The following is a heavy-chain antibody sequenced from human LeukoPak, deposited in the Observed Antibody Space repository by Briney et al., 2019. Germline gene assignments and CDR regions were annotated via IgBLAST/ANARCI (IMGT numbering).Heavy chain of an antibody. V-gene: IGHV3-7*01. CDR1: EFTFSSYW. Sequence: GGSLRLSCAASEFTFSSYWMSWVRQAPGKGLEWAASIKQDGGEKYYVDSVKGRVTIYRDNAKNSLYLQMKSQRAEDTAVYYCARVFGAGYSDYWGQGTLVTVSS. D-gene: IGHD4/OR15-4a*01. CDR2: IKQDGGEK. J-gene: IGHJ4*02. CDR3: ARVFGAGYSDY.